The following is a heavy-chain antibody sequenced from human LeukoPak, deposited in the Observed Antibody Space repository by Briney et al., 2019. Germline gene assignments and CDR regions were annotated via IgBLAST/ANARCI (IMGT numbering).Heavy chain of an antibody. CDR2: MTGSGSIT. V-gene: IGHV3-23*01. Sequence: GGSLRRSCAASGFTFSSYAMSWVRQAPGKGLECVSTMTGSGSITRYADSVRGRFIISRDNSKNTLYLQMNSLRAEDTAIYYCAKGPWDLPHAFDIWGLGTMVTVSS. CDR3: AKGPWDLPHAFDI. D-gene: IGHD1-26*01. J-gene: IGHJ3*02. CDR1: GFTFSSYA.